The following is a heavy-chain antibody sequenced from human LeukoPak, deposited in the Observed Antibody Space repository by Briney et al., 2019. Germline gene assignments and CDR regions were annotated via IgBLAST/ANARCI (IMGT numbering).Heavy chain of an antibody. V-gene: IGHV4-38-2*02. CDR1: DSSITSTYY. CDR3: ARVLHAPYLIDS. Sequence: PSETLSLTCTVSDSSITSTYYWAWFRQPPGKGLEWIATVFRLQTVRTINNPSLGSRVTMSLDPSHNQFSLNLTSVTAADTALYFCARVLHAPYLIDSWGQGTLVTVSS. CDR2: VFRLQTVRT. J-gene: IGHJ4*02. D-gene: IGHD2-8*01.